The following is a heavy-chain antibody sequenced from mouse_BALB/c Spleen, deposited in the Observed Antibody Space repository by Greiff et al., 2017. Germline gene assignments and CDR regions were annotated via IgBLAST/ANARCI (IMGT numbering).Heavy chain of an antibody. CDR3: ARHGTYGNYAWFAY. J-gene: IGHJ3*01. Sequence: EVMLVESGGDLVKPGGSLKLSCAASGFTFSSYGMSWVRQTPDKRLEWVATISSGGSYTYYPDSVKGRFTISRDNAKNTLYLQMSSLKSEDTAMYYCARHGTYGNYAWFAYWGQGTLVTVSA. CDR2: ISSGGSYT. V-gene: IGHV5-6*02. CDR1: GFTFSSYG. D-gene: IGHD2-1*01.